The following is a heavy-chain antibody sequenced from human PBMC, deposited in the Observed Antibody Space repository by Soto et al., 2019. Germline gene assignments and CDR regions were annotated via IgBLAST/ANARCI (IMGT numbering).Heavy chain of an antibody. Sequence: SVKVSCKASGYTFTGYYMHWVRQAPGQGLEWMGWINPNSGGTNYAQKFQGRVTMTRDTSISTAYMELSRLRSDDTAVYYCASQYYDFWSGPRRNGMDVWGQGTTVTVSS. CDR1: GYTFTGYY. V-gene: IGHV1-2*02. CDR3: ASQYYDFWSGPRRNGMDV. J-gene: IGHJ6*02. D-gene: IGHD3-3*01. CDR2: INPNSGGT.